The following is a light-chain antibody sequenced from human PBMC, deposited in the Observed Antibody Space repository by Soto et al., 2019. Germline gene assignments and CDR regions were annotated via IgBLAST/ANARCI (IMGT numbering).Light chain of an antibody. CDR1: QSVNGK. V-gene: IGKV3-15*01. J-gene: IGKJ1*01. Sequence: EIVMTQSPATLSVSPGERATLSCRASQSVNGKLAWYQQNPGRAPRLLIYGASTRATGIPARFSGSGSGTEFTLTISSLQSEDFAVYYCQQYNNWWTFGQGTKVEIK. CDR3: QQYNNWWT. CDR2: GAS.